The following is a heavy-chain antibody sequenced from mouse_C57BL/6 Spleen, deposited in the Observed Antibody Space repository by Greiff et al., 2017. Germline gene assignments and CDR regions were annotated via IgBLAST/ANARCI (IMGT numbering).Heavy chain of an antibody. CDR2: FNPSSGYT. J-gene: IGHJ2*01. CDR3: ARLDGTDLDY. D-gene: IGHD2-1*01. Sequence: VQGVESGAELARPGASVKMSCKASGYTFTSYTMHWEKQRPGQGLEWIGYFNPSSGYTKYNQKFKDKATLTADKSSSTAYMQLSSLTSEDTAVYYCARLDGTDLDYWGQGTTLTVSS. CDR1: GYTFTSYT. V-gene: IGHV1-4*01.